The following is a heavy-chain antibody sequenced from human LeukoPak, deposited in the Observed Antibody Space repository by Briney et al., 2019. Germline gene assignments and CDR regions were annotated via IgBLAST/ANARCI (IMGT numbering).Heavy chain of an antibody. Sequence: SETLSLTCTVSGGSISTYYWSWIRQPASKGLEWIGRIYTSGSTNYNPSLKSRVTMSVVTSKNQFSLKLTSVTAADTAVYYCARDLIAVAGTEAFDIWGQGTMVTVSS. J-gene: IGHJ3*02. D-gene: IGHD6-19*01. CDR1: GGSISTYY. CDR3: ARDLIAVAGTEAFDI. V-gene: IGHV4-4*07. CDR2: IYTSGST.